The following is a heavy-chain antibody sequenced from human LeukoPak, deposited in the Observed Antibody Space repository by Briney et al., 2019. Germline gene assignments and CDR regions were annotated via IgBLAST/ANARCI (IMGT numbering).Heavy chain of an antibody. CDR1: GFTFTGYY. Sequence: ASVKVSCNASGFTFTGYYMHWVRQAPGQGLEWMGRINPNSGGTNYAQKFQGRVTMTRDTSISTAYMELSRLRSDDTALYYCARDQGGSYSVDYWGQGTLVTVSS. V-gene: IGHV1-2*06. D-gene: IGHD3-10*01. CDR2: INPNSGGT. CDR3: ARDQGGSYSVDY. J-gene: IGHJ4*02.